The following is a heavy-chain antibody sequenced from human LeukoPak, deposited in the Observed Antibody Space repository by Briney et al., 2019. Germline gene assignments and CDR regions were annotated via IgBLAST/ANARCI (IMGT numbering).Heavy chain of an antibody. Sequence: PGGSLRLSCAASGFTFSSYELNWVRQAPGKGLEWVSYISSTGSTIYYADSVKGRLTISRDNAKTSLYLQMNSLRAEDTALYYCARGIVEFDYWGQGTLVTVSS. CDR2: ISSTGSTI. CDR1: GFTFSSYE. J-gene: IGHJ4*02. CDR3: ARGIVEFDY. V-gene: IGHV3-48*03. D-gene: IGHD1-26*01.